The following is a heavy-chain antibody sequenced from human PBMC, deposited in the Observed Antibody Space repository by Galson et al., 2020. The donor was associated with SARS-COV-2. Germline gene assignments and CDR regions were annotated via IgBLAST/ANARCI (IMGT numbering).Heavy chain of an antibody. CDR1: GFTFSSYW. J-gene: IGHJ4*02. V-gene: IGHV3-74*01. CDR3: ARGWTQLWPFDH. Sequence: GESLKISCAASGFTFSSYWMHWVRQAPGKGLVWVSRINSDGSSTSYADYVKGRFTISRDNAKNTLLLQMNSLRAEDTAVYYCARGWTQLWPFDHWGQGNLVTVSS. CDR2: INSDGSST. D-gene: IGHD5-18*01.